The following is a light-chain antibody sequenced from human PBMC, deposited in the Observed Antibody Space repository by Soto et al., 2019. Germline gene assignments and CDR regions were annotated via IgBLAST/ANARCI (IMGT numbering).Light chain of an antibody. J-gene: IGKJ1*01. V-gene: IGKV1-5*03. CDR1: QTIFSW. CDR3: KHC. CDR2: KAS. Sequence: IRMTQAPSTLSASVRDRVTITCRASQTIFSWLAWFQHRPGRAPKFLIYKASTLKNGVPLRFSGSGSGTQFTLTNSSLQPDDFATYYSKHCIGQGTQVDIK.